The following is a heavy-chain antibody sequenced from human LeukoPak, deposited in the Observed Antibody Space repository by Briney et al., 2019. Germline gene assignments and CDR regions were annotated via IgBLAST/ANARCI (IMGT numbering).Heavy chain of an antibody. CDR2: IYYGGST. Sequence: PSATLSLTCTVSGGSISSSSHCWGWIRQPPGKGLEWIGNIYYGGSTYYSPSLKSRVTISVDTSKNQFSLKLSSVTAADTAVYYCAIHGTLLEWSWFDYXGQGTLVTVSX. J-gene: IGHJ4*02. D-gene: IGHD3-3*01. CDR3: AIHGTLLEWSWFDY. CDR1: GGSISSSSHC. V-gene: IGHV4-39*01.